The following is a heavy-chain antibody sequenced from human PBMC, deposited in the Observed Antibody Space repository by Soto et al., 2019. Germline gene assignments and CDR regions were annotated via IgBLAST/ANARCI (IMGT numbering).Heavy chain of an antibody. J-gene: IGHJ4*02. CDR1: GASISNFY. V-gene: IGHV4-4*07. CDR3: AKGGTYYDS. Sequence: SETLSLTSSVSGASISNFYWSWIRQSAGKGLEWIGRLYTRGTTDYNPSLKSRVTMSIDTSKNRVSLSLTSVTAADTAVYYCAKGGTYYDSWGQGIVVTVSS. CDR2: LYTRGTT. D-gene: IGHD3-16*01.